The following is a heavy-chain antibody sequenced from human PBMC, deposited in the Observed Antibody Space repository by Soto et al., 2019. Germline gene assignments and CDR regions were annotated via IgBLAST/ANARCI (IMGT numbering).Heavy chain of an antibody. V-gene: IGHV1-2*04. D-gene: IGHD3-10*01. CDR3: ARGSSGDYYYYCMHV. CDR1: GYTFPDYY. CDR2: INPNSGGT. J-gene: IGHJ6*02. Sequence: ASLKITYTASGYTFPDYYMHWVRQAPGQGLEWMGWINPNSGGTNYAQKFQGWVTMTRDTSISTAYMELSRLRSDDTAVYYCARGSSGDYYYYCMHVCRQGNTV.